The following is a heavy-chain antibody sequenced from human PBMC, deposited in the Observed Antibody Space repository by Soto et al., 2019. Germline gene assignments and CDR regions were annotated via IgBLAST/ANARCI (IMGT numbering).Heavy chain of an antibody. CDR1: GFTFDDYG. CDR2: INWNGGST. Sequence: PGGSLRLSCAASGFTFDDYGMSWVRQAPGKGLEWVSGINWNGGSTGYADSVKGRFTISRDNAKNSLYLQMNSLRAEDTALYHCARMRKGYCSSTSCYPRYYFDYWGQGTLVTVSS. D-gene: IGHD2-2*01. J-gene: IGHJ4*02. CDR3: ARMRKGYCSSTSCYPRYYFDY. V-gene: IGHV3-20*01.